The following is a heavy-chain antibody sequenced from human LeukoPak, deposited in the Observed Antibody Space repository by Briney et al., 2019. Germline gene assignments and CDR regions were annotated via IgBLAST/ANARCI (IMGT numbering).Heavy chain of an antibody. V-gene: IGHV1-24*01. D-gene: IGHD6-19*01. CDR2: FDPEDGET. CDR3: ATLLAVAGHDAFDI. Sequence: GASVKVSCKVSGYTLTELSMHWVRQAPGKGLEWMGGFDPEDGETIYAQKFQGRVTMTEDTSTDTAYMELSSLRSEDTAVYYCATLLAVAGHDAFDIWGQGTMVTVSS. J-gene: IGHJ3*02. CDR1: GYTLTELS.